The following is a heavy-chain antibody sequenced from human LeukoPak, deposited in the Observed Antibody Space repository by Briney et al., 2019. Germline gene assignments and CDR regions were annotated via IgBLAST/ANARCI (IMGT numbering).Heavy chain of an antibody. CDR1: GFIFNIYA. CDR2: ISGSGGRT. J-gene: IGHJ4*02. Sequence: GGFLRLSCAASGFIFNIYAMSWVRQAPGKGLEWVSAISGSGGRTYYADSVKGRFTISRDNSKNTLYLQMNSLRAEDTAVYYCAREQDSRGFFDYWGQGTLVTVSS. D-gene: IGHD3-10*01. CDR3: AREQDSRGFFDY. V-gene: IGHV3-23*01.